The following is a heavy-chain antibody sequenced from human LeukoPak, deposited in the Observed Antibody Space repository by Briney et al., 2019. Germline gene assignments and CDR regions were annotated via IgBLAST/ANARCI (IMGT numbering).Heavy chain of an antibody. D-gene: IGHD6-19*01. V-gene: IGHV4-59*01. CDR3: ARVEDSSCLVPAFDI. Sequence: SETLSLTCTASGCSISSYYWSWIRQPPGKGLEWIGDIYYSGSTNYNPSLKSRVTISVDTSKNQFSLKLSSVTAADTAVYYCARVEDSSCLVPAFDIWGQGTMVTVSS. CDR2: IYYSGST. CDR1: GCSISSYY. J-gene: IGHJ3*02.